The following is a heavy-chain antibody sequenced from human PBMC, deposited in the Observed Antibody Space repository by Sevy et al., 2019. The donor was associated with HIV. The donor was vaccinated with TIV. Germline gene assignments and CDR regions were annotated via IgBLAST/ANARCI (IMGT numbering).Heavy chain of an antibody. CDR3: ARDGGCTSTSCLLYFDY. CDR2: ISSSSTYI. CDR1: GFTFSSYT. D-gene: IGHD2-2*01. J-gene: IGHJ4*02. V-gene: IGHV3-21*01. Sequence: GGSLRLSCAASGFTFSSYTMNWVRQAPGKGLEWVSSISSSSTYIYYADSLKGRFTISRDNAKNSVYLQMNSLRAEETAVYYCARDGGCTSTSCLLYFDYWGQRTLVTVSS.